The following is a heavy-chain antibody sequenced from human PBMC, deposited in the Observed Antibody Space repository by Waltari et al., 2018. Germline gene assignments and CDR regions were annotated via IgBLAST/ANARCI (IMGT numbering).Heavy chain of an antibody. J-gene: IGHJ5*02. CDR1: GGSISRYY. V-gene: IGHV4-59*01. Sequence: QVQLQESGPGLVKPSETLSLTCTVSGGSISRYYWRWIRQPPGKGLEWIGYIYYSGSTNYNPSLKSRVTISVDTSKNQFSLKLSSVTAADTAVYYCARAEAAAGTGWFDPWGQGTLFTVSS. D-gene: IGHD6-13*01. CDR2: IYYSGST. CDR3: ARAEAAAGTGWFDP.